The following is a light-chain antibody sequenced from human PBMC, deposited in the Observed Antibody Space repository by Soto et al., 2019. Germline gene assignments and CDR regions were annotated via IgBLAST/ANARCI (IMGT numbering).Light chain of an antibody. CDR1: NIGSKS. Sequence: SYELTQPPSVSVAPGKTARITCGGNNIGSKSVHWYQQKPGQAPVLVSYYDSDRPSGIPERFSGSNSGNTATLTISRVESGDEADYYFQVWDSSSDHLVFGGGTKVTVL. CDR2: YDS. V-gene: IGLV3-21*04. CDR3: QVWDSSSDHLV. J-gene: IGLJ2*01.